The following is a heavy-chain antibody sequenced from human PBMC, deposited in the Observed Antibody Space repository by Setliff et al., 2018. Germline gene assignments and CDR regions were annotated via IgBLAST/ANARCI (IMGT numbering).Heavy chain of an antibody. Sequence: PGGSLRLSCAASGFVFSTYDMNWVRQAPGKGLEWVSSISHSNTYIYYADSVKGRFTISRDKSKNTLYLQMNSLRAEDTAVYYCARGAQWGYSGEDYFDYWGQGTLVTVSS. V-gene: IGHV3-21*01. D-gene: IGHD1-26*01. CDR3: ARGAQWGYSGEDYFDY. J-gene: IGHJ4*02. CDR1: GFVFSTYD. CDR2: ISHSNTYI.